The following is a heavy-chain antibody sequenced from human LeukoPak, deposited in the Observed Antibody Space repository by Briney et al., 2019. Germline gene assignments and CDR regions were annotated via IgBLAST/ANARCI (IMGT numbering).Heavy chain of an antibody. D-gene: IGHD6-13*01. V-gene: IGHV4-59*01. CDR2: IYYSGSV. Sequence: SETLSLTCTVSGGSISSYYWSGIRQPPGKGLEWIAYIYYSGSVNYNPSLKSRVTISVDTSKNQFSLNLNSVTAADTAIYYCARVESSSWYTPWGQGTLVTVSS. CDR3: ARVESSSWYTP. J-gene: IGHJ5*02. CDR1: GGSISSYY.